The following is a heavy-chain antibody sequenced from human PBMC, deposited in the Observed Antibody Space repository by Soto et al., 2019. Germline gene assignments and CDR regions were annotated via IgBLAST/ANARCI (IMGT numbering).Heavy chain of an antibody. CDR2: ITPIFGTA. Sequence: GASVKVSCKASGGTFSSYAISWVRQAPGQGLEWMGGITPIFGTANYAQKFQGRVTITADESTSTAYMELSSLRSEDTAVYYCARELLGCDGGKSDYWDQGTLVTVSS. D-gene: IGHD2-15*01. J-gene: IGHJ4*02. CDR3: ARELLGCDGGKSDY. V-gene: IGHV1-69*13. CDR1: GGTFSSYA.